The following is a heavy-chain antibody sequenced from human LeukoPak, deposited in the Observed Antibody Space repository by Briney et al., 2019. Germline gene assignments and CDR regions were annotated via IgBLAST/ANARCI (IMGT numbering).Heavy chain of an antibody. J-gene: IGHJ4*02. CDR2: INPNSGGT. Sequence: ASVKVSCKASGYTFTGYYMHWVRQAPGQGLEWMGRINPNSGGTNYAQKFQGRVTMTRDTSISTAYKELSRLRSDDTAVYYCAREDFDWLFIDYWGQGTLVTVSS. V-gene: IGHV1-2*06. D-gene: IGHD3-9*01. CDR3: AREDFDWLFIDY. CDR1: GYTFTGYY.